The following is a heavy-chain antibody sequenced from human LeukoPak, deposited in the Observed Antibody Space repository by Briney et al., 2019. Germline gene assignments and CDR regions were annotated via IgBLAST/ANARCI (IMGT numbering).Heavy chain of an antibody. CDR1: GVTLSNYA. D-gene: IGHD5-24*01. V-gene: IGHV3-33*06. Sequence: GGSLRLSCVASGVTLSNYAMSWARQAPGKGLEWVAVIWYDGSNKYYADSVKGRFTISRDNSKNTLYLQMNSLRAEDTAVYYCAKILERELQYYYYGMDVWGQGTTVTVSS. J-gene: IGHJ6*02. CDR3: AKILERELQYYYYGMDV. CDR2: IWYDGSNK.